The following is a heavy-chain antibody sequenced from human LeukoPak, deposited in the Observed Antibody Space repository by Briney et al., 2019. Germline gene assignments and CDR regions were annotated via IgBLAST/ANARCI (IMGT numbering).Heavy chain of an antibody. Sequence: PPETLSLTCAVYGGSFSGYYWSWIRQPPGKGLEWIGEINHSGSTNYNPSLKSRVTISVDTSKNQFSLKLSSVTAADTAVYYCARAPPRYYYGSGSRTGRDYWGQGTLVTVSS. CDR3: ARAPPRYYYGSGSRTGRDY. CDR2: INHSGST. V-gene: IGHV4-34*01. D-gene: IGHD3-10*01. CDR1: GGSFSGYY. J-gene: IGHJ4*02.